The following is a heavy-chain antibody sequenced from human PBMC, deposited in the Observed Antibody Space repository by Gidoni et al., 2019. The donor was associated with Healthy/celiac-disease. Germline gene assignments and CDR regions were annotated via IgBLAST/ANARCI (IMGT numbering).Heavy chain of an antibody. Sequence: EVQLVESGGGLVQPGRSLRLSCAASGFTFDAYAMHWVRQAPGKGLELVSGISLNSGSIGYADSVKGRFTIARDNAKNSLYLQMNSLRAEDTALYYCAKDIPPVLYYDYVWGSYGMDVWGQGTTVTVSS. CDR3: AKDIPPVLYYDYVWGSYGMDV. D-gene: IGHD3-16*01. CDR1: GFTFDAYA. CDR2: ISLNSGSI. J-gene: IGHJ6*02. V-gene: IGHV3-9*01.